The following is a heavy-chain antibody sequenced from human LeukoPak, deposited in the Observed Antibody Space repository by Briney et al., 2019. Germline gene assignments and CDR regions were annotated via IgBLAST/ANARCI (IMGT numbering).Heavy chain of an antibody. CDR3: ARHVRTMVRGVKFDY. V-gene: IGHV4-39*01. J-gene: IGHJ4*02. D-gene: IGHD3-10*01. CDR2: IYYSGST. CDR1: GGSISSSSYY. Sequence: SETLSLTCTVSGGSISSSSYYWGWIRQPPGKGLEWIGSIYYSGSTYYNPSLKSRVTISVDTSKNQFSLKLSSVTAADMAVYYCARHVRTMVRGVKFDYWGQGTLVTVSS.